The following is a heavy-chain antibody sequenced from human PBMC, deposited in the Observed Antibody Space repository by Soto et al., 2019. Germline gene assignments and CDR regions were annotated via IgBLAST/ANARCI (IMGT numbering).Heavy chain of an antibody. V-gene: IGHV3-33*01. D-gene: IGHD2-15*01. CDR3: ARPVVVAATEGGLDY. Sequence: PGGSLRLSCAASGFTFSSYGMHWVRQAPGKGLEWVAVIWYDGSNKYYADSVKGRFTISRDNSKNTLYLQMNSLRAEDTAVYYCARPVVVAATEGGLDYWGQGTLVTVSS. CDR1: GFTFSSYG. J-gene: IGHJ4*02. CDR2: IWYDGSNK.